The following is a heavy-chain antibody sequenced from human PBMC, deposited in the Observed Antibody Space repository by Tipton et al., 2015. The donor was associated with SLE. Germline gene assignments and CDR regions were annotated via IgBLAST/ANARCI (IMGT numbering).Heavy chain of an antibody. J-gene: IGHJ4*02. CDR2: ISAYNGNT. CDR1: GYTFTSYG. V-gene: IGHV1-18*01. D-gene: IGHD3-22*01. CDR3: AKLIFYDSSGYLDY. Sequence: QLVQSGPEVKKPGASVKVSCKASGYTFTSYGISWVRQAPGQGLEWMGWISAYNGNTNYAQKLQGRVTMTTDTSTSTAYMELRSLRSDDTAVYYCAKLIFYDSSGYLDYWGQGTLVTVSS.